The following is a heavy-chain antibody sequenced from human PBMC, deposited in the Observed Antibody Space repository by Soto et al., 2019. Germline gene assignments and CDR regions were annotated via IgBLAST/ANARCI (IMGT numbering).Heavy chain of an antibody. CDR1: GYTFTSYG. CDR2: ISAYNGNT. J-gene: IGHJ5*02. D-gene: IGHD2-15*01. Sequence: QVQLVQSGAEVKKPGASVKVSCKASGYTFTSYGISWVRQAPGQGLEWMGWISAYNGNTNYAQKLQGRVTMTTDTATSTAYMELRSLRSDDTAVYYCASGIYCSGGSCYGVGWFDPWGQGTLVTVSS. V-gene: IGHV1-18*01. CDR3: ASGIYCSGGSCYGVGWFDP.